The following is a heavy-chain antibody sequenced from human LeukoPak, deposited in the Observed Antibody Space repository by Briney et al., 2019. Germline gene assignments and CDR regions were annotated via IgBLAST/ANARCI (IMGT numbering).Heavy chain of an antibody. CDR3: ARVGYDFWSGYPAPHYMDV. V-gene: IGHV4-61*02. CDR1: GGSISSGSYY. J-gene: IGHJ6*03. CDR2: IYHSGST. Sequence: SQTLSLTCTVSGGSISSGSYYWSWIRQPAGKGLEWIGSIYHSGSTYYNPSLKSRVTISVDTSKNQFSLKLSSVTAADTAVYYCARVGYDFWSGYPAPHYMDVWGKGTTVTVSS. D-gene: IGHD3-3*01.